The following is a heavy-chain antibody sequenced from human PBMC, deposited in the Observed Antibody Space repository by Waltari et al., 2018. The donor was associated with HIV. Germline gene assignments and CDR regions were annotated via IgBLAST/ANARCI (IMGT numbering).Heavy chain of an antibody. V-gene: IGHV1-69*06. CDR3: ARGEARIVVVPAAFDD. J-gene: IGHJ4*02. D-gene: IGHD2-2*01. CDR1: GGTFSSYA. CDR2: IIPSVGTA. Sequence: QVQLVQSGAEVKKPGSSVKVSCKASGGTFSSYAISWVRQAPGQGLEWMGGIIPSVGTANYAQKFQGRVTITADKSTSTAYMELSSLRSEDTAVYDCARGEARIVVVPAAFDDWGQGTLVTVSS.